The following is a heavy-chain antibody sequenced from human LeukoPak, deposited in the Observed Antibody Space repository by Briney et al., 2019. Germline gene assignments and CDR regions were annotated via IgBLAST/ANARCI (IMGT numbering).Heavy chain of an antibody. CDR2: IYPGDSET. CDR1: GYSFPTYW. J-gene: IGHJ4*02. V-gene: IGHV5-51*01. Sequence: HGESLKISCKGSGYSFPTYWIGWVRQMPGKGLEWMGIIYPGDSETRYSPSFQGQVTISADKSISTAFLQWSRLKASDTAMYYCARKSRPDYWGQGTVVSVSS. CDR3: ARKSRPDY.